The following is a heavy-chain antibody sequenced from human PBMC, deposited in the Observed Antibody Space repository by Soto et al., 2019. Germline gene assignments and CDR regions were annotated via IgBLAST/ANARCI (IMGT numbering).Heavy chain of an antibody. CDR3: ARLAVAGTIHYYYYMDV. CDR2: INAGNGNT. J-gene: IGHJ6*03. CDR1: GYTFTSYA. V-gene: IGHV1-3*01. Sequence: GASVKVSCKASGYTFTSYAMHWVRQAPGQRLEWMGWINAGNGNTKYSQKFQGRVTITRDTSASTAYMELSGLRSEDTAVYYCARLAVAGTIHYYYYMDVWGKGTTVTVS. D-gene: IGHD6-19*01.